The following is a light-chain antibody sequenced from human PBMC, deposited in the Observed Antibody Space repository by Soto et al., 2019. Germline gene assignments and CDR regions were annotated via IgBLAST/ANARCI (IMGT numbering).Light chain of an antibody. CDR1: SSDVGGYNY. J-gene: IGLJ1*01. V-gene: IGLV2-14*01. Sequence: QSVLTQPASVSGSPGQSITISCTGTSSDVGGYNYVSWYQQHPGKAPKLMIYDVRNRPSGVSNCFSGSKSVNTASLTISGLQAEDEADYYCSSYTTISTYVFGTGTKVTVL. CDR3: SSYTTISTYV. CDR2: DVR.